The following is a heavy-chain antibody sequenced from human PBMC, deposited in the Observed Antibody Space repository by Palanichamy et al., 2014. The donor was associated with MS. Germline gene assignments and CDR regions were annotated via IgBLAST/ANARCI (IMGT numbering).Heavy chain of an antibody. J-gene: IGHJ4*02. CDR2: ISAYNGNT. V-gene: IGHV1-18*01. Sequence: QVQLVQSGAEVKKPGASVKVPCKASGYTFSTHSISWVRQAPGQGLEWMGWISAYNGNTNYEQKLQGRVTMTTDTSTSTAYLELRSLRSDDTAMHYCARDSSDIVVEPAASPIGVDYWGQGTLVTVSS. CDR1: GYTFSTHS. CDR3: ARDSSDIVVEPAASPIGVDY. D-gene: IGHD2-2*01.